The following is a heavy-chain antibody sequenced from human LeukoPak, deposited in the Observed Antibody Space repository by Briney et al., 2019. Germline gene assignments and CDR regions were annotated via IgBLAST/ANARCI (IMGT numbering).Heavy chain of an antibody. CDR3: AREAAVGTGGFDY. CDR1: GGSISAYY. V-gene: IGHV4-59*01. Sequence: SETPSLTCTVSGGSISAYYWSWIRQPPGKGLEWIGYIYNSGSANYNPSLQSRVTILIDTSKKQFSLKVSSVTAADTAVYYCAREAAVGTGGFDYWGQGTLVTVSS. J-gene: IGHJ4*02. CDR2: IYNSGSA. D-gene: IGHD6-13*01.